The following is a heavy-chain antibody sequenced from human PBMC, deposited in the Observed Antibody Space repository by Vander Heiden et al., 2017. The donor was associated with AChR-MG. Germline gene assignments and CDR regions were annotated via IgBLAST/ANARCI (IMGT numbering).Heavy chain of an antibody. CDR3: ARDRHTHDHYSMDV. V-gene: IGHV4-31*03. CDR1: GRSLISGDYF. Sequence: QVQLPESGPGLVKPSQTLSLTRPVSGRSLISGDYFWSWIRQHPGKGLEWIGYIFYSGITSYNPSLKSRLTISVDTSKNQFSLKLSSVTAADTAVYYCARDRHTHDHYSMDVWGRGTTVTVSS. J-gene: IGHJ6*03. CDR2: IFYSGIT.